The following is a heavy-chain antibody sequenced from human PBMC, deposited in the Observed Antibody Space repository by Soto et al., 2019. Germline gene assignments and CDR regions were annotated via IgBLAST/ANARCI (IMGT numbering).Heavy chain of an antibody. V-gene: IGHV4-34*01. J-gene: IGHJ6*02. D-gene: IGHD2-2*01. CDR2: INHSGST. CDR1: DGSFSGYY. CDR3: ARPSRLRSRGYCSSTSCNPFMDV. Sequence: SETLSLTCAVYDGSFSGYYWSWIRQPPGKGLEWIGEINHSGSTNYNPSLKSRVTISVDTSKNQFSLKLSSVTAADTAVYYCARPSRLRSRGYCSSTSCNPFMDVWGQGTTVTVSS.